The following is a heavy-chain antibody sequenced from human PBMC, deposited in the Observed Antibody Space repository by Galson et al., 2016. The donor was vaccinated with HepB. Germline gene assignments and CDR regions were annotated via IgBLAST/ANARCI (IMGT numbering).Heavy chain of an antibody. D-gene: IGHD3-10*01. CDR2: ISYDGSND. Sequence: SLRLSCAASGFTFSSYAIHWVRQAPGKGLEWVSFISYDGSNDYYADSVKGRFTISRDNSKNTLSLQMNSLRPEDTAVYYCARGRITLVRGEAYYFDYWGQGTLVTASS. J-gene: IGHJ4*02. CDR3: ARGRITLVRGEAYYFDY. V-gene: IGHV3-30-3*01. CDR1: GFTFSSYA.